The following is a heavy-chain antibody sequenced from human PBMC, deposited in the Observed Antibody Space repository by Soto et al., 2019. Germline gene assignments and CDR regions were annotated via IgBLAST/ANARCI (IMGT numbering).Heavy chain of an antibody. CDR2: IIPIFGTA. V-gene: IGHV1-69*01. Sequence: QVQLVQSGAEVKKPGSSVKVSCKASGGTFSSYAISWVRQAPGQGLEWMGGIIPIFGTANYAQKFQGRVTITAEEATSTAYVEGGSLRCEDRAVYDWGGAGGELRGDWFDPWGQGTLVTVSS. CDR3: GGAGGELRGDWFDP. J-gene: IGHJ5*02. CDR1: GGTFSSYA. D-gene: IGHD1-7*01.